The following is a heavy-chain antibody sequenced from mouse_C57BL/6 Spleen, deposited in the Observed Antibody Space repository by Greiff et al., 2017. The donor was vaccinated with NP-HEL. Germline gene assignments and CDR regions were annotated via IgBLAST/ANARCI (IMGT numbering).Heavy chain of an antibody. D-gene: IGHD1-1*01. CDR3: AKRGYGSSYNWYFDV. J-gene: IGHJ1*03. CDR2: IWGDGST. CDR1: GGKGKREG. Sequence: QVQLKESGPGLVAPSQSLSRNGKGAGGKGKREGGRGGRKGRGKVQERLGVIWGDGSTTYHSALIYRLSICKDNSKSQVFLKLNSLQTDDTATYYCAKRGYGSSYNWYFDVWGTGTTVTVSS. V-gene: IGHV2-3*01.